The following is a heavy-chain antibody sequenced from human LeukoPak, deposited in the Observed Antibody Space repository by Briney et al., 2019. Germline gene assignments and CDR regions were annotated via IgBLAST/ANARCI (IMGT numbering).Heavy chain of an antibody. J-gene: IGHJ4*02. CDR2: ISAYNSNT. CDR1: GYTFTSYG. Sequence: ASVKVSCKASGYTFTSYGISWVRQAPGQGLEWMGWISAYNSNTNYAQKLQGRVTMTTDTSTSTAYMELRSLRSDDTAVYYCARDPGYSGSYQSVGVFDYWGQGTLVTVSS. V-gene: IGHV1-18*01. CDR3: ARDPGYSGSYQSVGVFDY. D-gene: IGHD1-26*01.